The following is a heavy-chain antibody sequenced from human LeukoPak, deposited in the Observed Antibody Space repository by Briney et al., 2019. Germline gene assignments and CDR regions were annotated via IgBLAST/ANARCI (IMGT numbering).Heavy chain of an antibody. CDR2: IYTSGST. CDR1: GGSISSGSYY. J-gene: IGHJ6*02. CDR3: ARGGRIAAAGTAYYYYGMDV. D-gene: IGHD6-13*01. V-gene: IGHV4-61*02. Sequence: PSETLSLTCTVSGGSISSGSYYWSWIRQPAGKGLEWIGRIYTSGSTNCNPSLKSRVTISVDTSKNQFSLKLSSVTAADTAVYYCARGGRIAAAGTAYYYYGMDVWGQGTTVTVSS.